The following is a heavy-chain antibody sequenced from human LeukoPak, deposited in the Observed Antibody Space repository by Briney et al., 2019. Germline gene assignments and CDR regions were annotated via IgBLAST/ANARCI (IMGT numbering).Heavy chain of an antibody. CDR1: GFTFSDYA. J-gene: IGHJ2*01. D-gene: IGHD6-13*01. CDR3: ARDRAAIGIYWYFDL. CDR2: ISSNGGSI. Sequence: PGGSLRLSCAASGFTFSDYAMHWVRQAPGKELEYVSAISSNGGSIHYANSVKGRFTISRDNSKNTLYMQMNSLRVEDTAVYYCARDRAAIGIYWYFDLWGRGTPVTVSS. V-gene: IGHV3-64*01.